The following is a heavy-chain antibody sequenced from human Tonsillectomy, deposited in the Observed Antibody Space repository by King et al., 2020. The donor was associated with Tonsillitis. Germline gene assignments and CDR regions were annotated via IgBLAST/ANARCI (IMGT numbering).Heavy chain of an antibody. J-gene: IGHJ4*02. CDR1: GFTFSSYG. CDR3: AKDQGRYFDWLTY. CDR2: ISYDGSNK. V-gene: IGHV3-30*18. D-gene: IGHD3-9*01. Sequence: VQLVESGGGLVQPGRSLRLSCAASGFTFSSYGMHWVRQAPGKGLEWVAVISYDGSNKYYADSVKGRFTISRDNSKNTLYLQMNSLRAEDTAVYYCAKDQGRYFDWLTYWGQGTLVTVSS.